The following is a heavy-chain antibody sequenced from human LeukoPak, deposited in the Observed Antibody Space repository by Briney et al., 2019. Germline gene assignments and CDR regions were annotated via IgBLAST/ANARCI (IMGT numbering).Heavy chain of an antibody. D-gene: IGHD5-18*01. CDR3: ARGEEISTAMTSADY. CDR2: INPSGGST. J-gene: IGHJ4*02. Sequence: ASVKVSCKASGYTFTSYGISWVRQAPGQGLEWVGIINPSGGSTSYAQKFQGRVTMTRDTSTSTVYMELSSLRSEDTAVYYCARGEEISTAMTSADYWGQGTLVTVSS. CDR1: GYTFTSYG. V-gene: IGHV1-46*01.